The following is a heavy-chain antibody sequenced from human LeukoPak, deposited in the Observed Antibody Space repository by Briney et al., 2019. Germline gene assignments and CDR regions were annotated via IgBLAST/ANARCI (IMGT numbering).Heavy chain of an antibody. CDR2: IYYSGST. J-gene: IGHJ3*02. CDR3: ARGLPNDHAFDI. CDR1: GGTISSYY. V-gene: IGHV4-59*01. Sequence: NPSETLSLTCTVSGGTISSYYWSWIRQPPGKGLEWIGYIYYSGSTNYNPSLKSRVTISVDTSKNQFSLKLSSVTAADTAVYYCARGLPNDHAFDIWGQGTMVTVSS. D-gene: IGHD2-2*01.